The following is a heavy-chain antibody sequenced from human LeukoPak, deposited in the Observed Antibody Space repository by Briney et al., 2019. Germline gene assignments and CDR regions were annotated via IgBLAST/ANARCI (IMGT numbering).Heavy chain of an antibody. CDR3: IAAAGDY. D-gene: IGHD6-13*01. CDR2: IRSKAYGGTT. CDR1: GFTFGDYS. J-gene: IGHJ4*02. Sequence: PGGSLRLSCTASGFTFGDYSMNWVRQAPGKGLEWVGFIRSKAYGGTTEYAASVKGRFTISRDDSKSIAYLQMNSLKTEDTAVYYCIAAAGDYWGQGTLVTVSS. V-gene: IGHV3-49*04.